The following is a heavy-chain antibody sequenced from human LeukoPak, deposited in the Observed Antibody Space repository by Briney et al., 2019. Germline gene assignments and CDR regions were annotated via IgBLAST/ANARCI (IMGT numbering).Heavy chain of an antibody. J-gene: IGHJ4*02. CDR2: IYYSGST. Sequence: SETLSLTCTVSGGSISSSSYYWGWIRQPPGKGLEWIGSIYYSGSTYYNPSLKSRVTISVDTPKNRFSLKLSSVTAADTAVYYCARHKRPARYSSGWYMDYWGQGTLVTVSS. D-gene: IGHD6-19*01. CDR3: ARHKRPARYSSGWYMDY. CDR1: GGSISSSSYY. V-gene: IGHV4-39*01.